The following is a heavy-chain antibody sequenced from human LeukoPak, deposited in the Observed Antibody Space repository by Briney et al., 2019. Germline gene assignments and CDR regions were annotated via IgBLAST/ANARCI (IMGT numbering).Heavy chain of an antibody. CDR3: ARGQRRGSGRGRYALDV. CDR2: VSGDNDAT. V-gene: IGHV1-18*01. J-gene: IGHJ6*02. D-gene: IGHD3-16*01. CDR1: GYTFPSYS. Sequence: ASVKVSCKASGYTFPSYSITWVRQAPGQGLGWLGWVSGDNDATDFAQKVKGRVAMTTDTSATTAYMELRNLTSGDTAVYFCARGQRRGSGRGRYALDVWGQGTTVIVSS.